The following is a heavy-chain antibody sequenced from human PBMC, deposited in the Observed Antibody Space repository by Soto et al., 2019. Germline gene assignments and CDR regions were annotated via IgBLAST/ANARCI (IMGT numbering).Heavy chain of an antibody. CDR1: GGSISSGPFS. V-gene: IGHV4-39*01. D-gene: IGHD2-2*01. J-gene: IGHJ6*02. Sequence: QLQLQESGPGLVKPSETLSLTCTVSGGSISSGPFSWGWIRQPPGEGLEWIATFHYSENTNYTPSLESRVTISVDTSKNQFSLTVTSVTVADTARYYCARLGGYCSSTNCYGYYAMDVWGQGTTVTVSS. CDR3: ARLGGYCSSTNCYGYYAMDV. CDR2: FHYSENT.